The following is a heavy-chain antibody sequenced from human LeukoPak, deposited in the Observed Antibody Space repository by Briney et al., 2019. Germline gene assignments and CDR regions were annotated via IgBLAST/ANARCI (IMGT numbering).Heavy chain of an antibody. CDR2: IYTSGST. CDR3: ATGTEGRYSYGYDYYYYMDV. J-gene: IGHJ6*03. CDR1: GGSISDSY. Sequence: PAETLSLTCTVSGGSISDSYWSWIRQPPGKGLEWIGYIYTSGSTNYNPSLRSRVTMSVATSKDQFSLRLSSVTAADTAVYYCATGTEGRYSYGYDYYYYMDVWGKGTTVTVSS. D-gene: IGHD5-18*01. V-gene: IGHV4-4*09.